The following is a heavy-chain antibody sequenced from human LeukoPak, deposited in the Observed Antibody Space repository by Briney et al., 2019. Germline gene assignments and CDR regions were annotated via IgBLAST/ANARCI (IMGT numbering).Heavy chain of an antibody. Sequence: PGGSLTLSCAASGFTLSSYWMHWVRPPPGKGLVWVSRINGDGSSATYADSVKGRFTISRHNAENTLYLSVNRLRAEDTAVYYCARLSYSGGWGLNPAYYYYMDVWGKGTTVIVSS. CDR2: INGDGSSA. CDR1: GFTLSSYW. CDR3: ARLSYSGGWGLNPAYYYYMDV. D-gene: IGHD6-19*01. V-gene: IGHV3-74*03. J-gene: IGHJ6*03.